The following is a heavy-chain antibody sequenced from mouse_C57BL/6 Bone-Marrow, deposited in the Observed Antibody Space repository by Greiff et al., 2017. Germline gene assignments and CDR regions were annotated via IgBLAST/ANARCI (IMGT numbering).Heavy chain of an antibody. Sequence: QVQLQQSGAELVKPGASVKLSCKASGYTFTEYTIHWVKQRSGQGLEWIGWFYPGSGSIKYNEKFKDKATLTADKSSSTVYMELSRLTSEDSAVYFCARHEYGFYYSNPAWFAYWGQGTLVTVSA. D-gene: IGHD2-5*01. CDR3: ARHEYGFYYSNPAWFAY. V-gene: IGHV1-62-2*01. J-gene: IGHJ3*01. CDR1: GYTFTEYT. CDR2: FYPGSGSI.